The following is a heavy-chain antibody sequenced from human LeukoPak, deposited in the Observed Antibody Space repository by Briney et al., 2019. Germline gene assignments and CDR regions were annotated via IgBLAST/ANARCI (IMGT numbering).Heavy chain of an antibody. CDR1: GFSFSSYT. Sequence: GGSLRLSCAASGFSFSSYTMHWVRQAPGKGLEYVSAIISHGGSTHYADSVKGRFTISRDNSKNTLFLQMGSLRAEDMAVYYCARGHLVGNFDPDWWFDPWGQGTLVTVSS. J-gene: IGHJ5*02. D-gene: IGHD3-9*01. CDR3: ARGHLVGNFDPDWWFDP. V-gene: IGHV3-64*02. CDR2: IISHGGST.